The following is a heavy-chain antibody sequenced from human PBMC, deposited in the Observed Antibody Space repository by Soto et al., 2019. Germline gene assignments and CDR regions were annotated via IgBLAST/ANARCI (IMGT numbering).Heavy chain of an antibody. V-gene: IGHV1-18*01. Sequence: QVQLVQSGAEMKKPGASVKVSCKASGYTFTNYGISWVRQAPGQGLEWMGWISGYDGDTNYAQKFQGRVTMTTDTSTSTAYMELRSLTSDDAAVYDCARDYDRWGDDWFDPWGQGTLVTVSS. D-gene: IGHD3-16*01. CDR1: GYTFTNYG. CDR2: ISGYDGDT. J-gene: IGHJ5*02. CDR3: ARDYDRWGDDWFDP.